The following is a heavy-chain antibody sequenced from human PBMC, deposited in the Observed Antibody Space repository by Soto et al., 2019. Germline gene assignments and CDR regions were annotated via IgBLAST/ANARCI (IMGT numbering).Heavy chain of an antibody. CDR1: GYTFTRNA. J-gene: IGHJ4*02. CDR2: IDAGNVNT. V-gene: IGHV1-3*01. Sequence: QVQLVQSGAEVKKPGASVKVSCTASGYTFTRNAIHWVRQAPGQRLEWIGKIDAGNVNTKYSQKFQGRDTITRDTSASGAYMELSTLGSDDTSIFYCARSETDYSRFDSWGQGTLVTVSS. D-gene: IGHD3-9*01. CDR3: ARSETDYSRFDS.